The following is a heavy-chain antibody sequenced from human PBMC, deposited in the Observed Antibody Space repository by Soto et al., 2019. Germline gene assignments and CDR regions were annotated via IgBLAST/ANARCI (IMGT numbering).Heavy chain of an antibody. D-gene: IGHD2-15*01. J-gene: IGHJ3*02. Sequence: QVQLVQSGVEVKKPGSSVKVSCKASGGSFSIYTIFWVRQAPGQGLEWMGRIIPMLDIANYAQNFQGRVTINADKSTGTVYMEMISLSSDDTAIYYCTLGRWSAEVFDIWGQGTSVTFSS. CDR1: GGSFSIYT. CDR2: IIPMLDIA. CDR3: TLGRWSAEVFDI. V-gene: IGHV1-69*02.